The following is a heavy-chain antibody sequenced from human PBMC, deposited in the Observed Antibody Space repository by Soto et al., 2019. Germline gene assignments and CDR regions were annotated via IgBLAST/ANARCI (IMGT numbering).Heavy chain of an antibody. Sequence: PSETLSLTCTVSGGSISSYYWSWIRQPPGKGLEWIGYIYYSGSTNYNPSLKSRVTISVDTSKNQFSLKLSSVTAADTAVYYCARDLSAVAGIPVVHWCHGSLVTVSS. V-gene: IGHV4-59*01. D-gene: IGHD6-19*01. CDR3: ARDLSAVAGIPVVH. CDR1: GGSISSYY. CDR2: IYYSGST. J-gene: IGHJ4*01.